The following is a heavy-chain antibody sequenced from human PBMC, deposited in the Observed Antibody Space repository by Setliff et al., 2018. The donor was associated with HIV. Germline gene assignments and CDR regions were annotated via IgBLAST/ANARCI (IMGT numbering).Heavy chain of an antibody. CDR2: IYYSGST. CDR1: GGSISSSSYY. V-gene: IGHV4-39*07. J-gene: IGHJ3*02. Sequence: SETLSLTCTVSGGSISSSSYYWGWIRQPPGKGLEWIGSIYYSGSTYYNPSLESRVTISVDTSKNQFSLKLSPVTAADTAMYYCARLVWTGYGSRASDIWGQGTVVTVSS. D-gene: IGHD5-12*01. CDR3: ARLVWTGYGSRASDI.